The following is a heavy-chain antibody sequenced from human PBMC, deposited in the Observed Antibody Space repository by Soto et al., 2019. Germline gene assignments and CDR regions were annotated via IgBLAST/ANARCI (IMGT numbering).Heavy chain of an antibody. CDR1: GFTFSSYA. D-gene: IGHD2-2*01. CDR3: ARGPRGYCISTSCLNWFDP. V-gene: IGHV3-30-3*01. Sequence: PGGSLRLSCAASGFTFSSYAMHWVRQAPGKGLEWVAVISYDGSNKYYADSVKGRFTISRDNSKNTLYLQMNSLRAEDTAVYYCARGPRGYCISTSCLNWFDPWGQGTLVTVSS. CDR2: ISYDGSNK. J-gene: IGHJ5*02.